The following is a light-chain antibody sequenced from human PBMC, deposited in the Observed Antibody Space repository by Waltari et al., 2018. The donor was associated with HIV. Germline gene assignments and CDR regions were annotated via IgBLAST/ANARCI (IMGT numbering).Light chain of an antibody. Sequence: DIQMTQSPSTLSASVGDRVTITCRASQSISSWLAWYQQKPGKAPKLLIYKASSLESGVPSRFSGSGSGTEFTLTISSLQPDDFATYYCQQYNSYNFAWTFGQGTKVEIK. CDR1: QSISSW. CDR3: QQYNSYNFAWT. J-gene: IGKJ1*01. V-gene: IGKV1-5*03. CDR2: KAS.